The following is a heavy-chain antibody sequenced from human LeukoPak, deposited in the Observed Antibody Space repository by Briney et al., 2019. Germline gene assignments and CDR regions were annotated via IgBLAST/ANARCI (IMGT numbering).Heavy chain of an antibody. V-gene: IGHV3-15*01. J-gene: IGHJ4*02. CDR2: IKSKTDGGTT. D-gene: IGHD3-3*01. Sequence: TGGSLRLSCAASGFTFSNAWMSWVRQAPGKGLEWVGRIKSKTDGGTTDYAAPVKGRFTISRDDSKNTLYLQMNSLKTEDTAVYYCTTELPDRLRFLELFRYWGQGTLVTVSS. CDR1: GFTFSNAW. CDR3: TTELPDRLRFLELFRY.